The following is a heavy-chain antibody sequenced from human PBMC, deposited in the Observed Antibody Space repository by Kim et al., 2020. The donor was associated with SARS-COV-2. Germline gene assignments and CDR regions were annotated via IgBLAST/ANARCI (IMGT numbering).Heavy chain of an antibody. Sequence: GGSLRLSCAASGFTFSSYSMHWVRQAPGKGLEWVSSISSSSSYIYYADSVKGRLTISRDNAKNSLYLQMNSLRAEDTAVYYCASAYSSGWYEKIYGIKDYYYYDMDVWGQGTTVTVSS. CDR1: GFTFSSYS. J-gene: IGHJ6*02. CDR3: ASAYSSGWYEKIYGIKDYYYYDMDV. D-gene: IGHD6-19*01. V-gene: IGHV3-21*01. CDR2: ISSSSSYI.